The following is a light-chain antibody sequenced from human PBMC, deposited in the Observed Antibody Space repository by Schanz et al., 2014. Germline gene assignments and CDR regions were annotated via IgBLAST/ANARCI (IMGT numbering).Light chain of an antibody. CDR2: GAS. V-gene: IGKV3-15*01. CDR1: QSFGGSY. Sequence: EIVLTQSPGTLSLSPGERATLSCRASQSFGGSYLAWYQQKPGQAPRLLIYGASTRATGIPARFSGSGSGSGFTLTISSLQSEDFAVYYCQQYNNWPPITFGQGTRLEIK. J-gene: IGKJ5*01. CDR3: QQYNNWPPIT.